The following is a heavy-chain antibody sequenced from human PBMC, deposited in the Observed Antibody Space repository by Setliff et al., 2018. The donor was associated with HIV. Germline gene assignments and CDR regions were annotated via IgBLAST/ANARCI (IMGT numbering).Heavy chain of an antibody. J-gene: IGHJ3*02. CDR1: GFSFSSYG. Sequence: GGSLRLSCAASGFSFSSYGLHWVRQAPGKGLEWVAFINYDENSEYYADSVKGRVTISRDTFRNTVDLQMNSLRAEDTAVYYCAKDGDYSNWDYDAFDIWGQGTMVTVSS. CDR2: INYDENSE. V-gene: IGHV3-30*02. D-gene: IGHD1-7*01. CDR3: AKDGDYSNWDYDAFDI.